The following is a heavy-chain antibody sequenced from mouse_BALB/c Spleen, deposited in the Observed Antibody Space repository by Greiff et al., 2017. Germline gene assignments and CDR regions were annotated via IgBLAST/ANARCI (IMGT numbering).Heavy chain of an antibody. V-gene: IGHV1-7*01. Sequence: VQLQQSGAELAKPGASVKMSCKASGYTFTSYWMHWVKQRPGQGLEWIGYINPSTGYTEYNQKCKDKATLTADKSSRTAYMQLSSLTSEDSAVYYCARRDDGYYHFAYWGQGTLVTVSA. J-gene: IGHJ3*01. CDR1: GYTFTSYW. CDR3: ARRDDGYYHFAY. CDR2: INPSTGYT. D-gene: IGHD2-3*01.